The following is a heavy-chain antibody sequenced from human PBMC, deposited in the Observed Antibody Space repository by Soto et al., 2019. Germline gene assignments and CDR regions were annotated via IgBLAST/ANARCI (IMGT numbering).Heavy chain of an antibody. D-gene: IGHD6-6*01. CDR2: ISYDGSNK. CDR3: AREGSSSSGHGAFDI. CDR1: GFTFSSYA. J-gene: IGHJ3*02. V-gene: IGHV3-30*04. Sequence: GGSLRLSCAASGFTFSSYAMHWVRQAPGKGLEWVAVISYDGSNKYYADSVKGRFTISRDNSKNTLYLQMNSLRAEDTAVYYCAREGSSSSGHGAFDIWGQGTMVTVSS.